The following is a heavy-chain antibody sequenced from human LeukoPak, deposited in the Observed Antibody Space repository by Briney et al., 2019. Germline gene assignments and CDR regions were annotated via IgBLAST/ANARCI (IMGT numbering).Heavy chain of an antibody. V-gene: IGHV1-2*02. J-gene: IGHJ6*03. CDR1: GYTFTGYY. CDR2: INPNSGGT. Sequence: ASVKVSCKASGYTFTGYYMHWVRQAPGQGLEWMGWINPNSGGTNYAQKFQGRVTMTRDTSISTAYMELSRLRSDDTAVYYCARAPISPGPYYYYYMDVWGKGTTVTVSS. D-gene: IGHD3-9*01. CDR3: ARAPISPGPYYYYYMDV.